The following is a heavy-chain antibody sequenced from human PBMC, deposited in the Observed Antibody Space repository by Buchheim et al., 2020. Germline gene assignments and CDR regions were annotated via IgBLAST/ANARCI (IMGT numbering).Heavy chain of an antibody. D-gene: IGHD2-2*01. V-gene: IGHV1-46*01. CDR3: ARAESSGYCSSTSCRVGNWFDP. J-gene: IGHJ5*02. Sequence: QVQLVQSGAEVKKPGASVKVSCKASGYTFTSYYMHWVRQAPGQGLEWMGIINPSGGSTSYAQQFQGRVTMTRDTSTTTVYMELSSLRSEDTAVYYCARAESSGYCSSTSCRVGNWFDPWGQGTL. CDR1: GYTFTSYY. CDR2: INPSGGST.